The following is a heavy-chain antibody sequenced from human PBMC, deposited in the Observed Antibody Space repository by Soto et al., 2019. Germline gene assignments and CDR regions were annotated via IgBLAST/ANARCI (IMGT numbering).Heavy chain of an antibody. V-gene: IGHV4-59*01. CDR3: ARDSTLSPVYYYGMDV. CDR2: IYYSGST. J-gene: IGHJ6*02. CDR1: GGSISSYY. Sequence: SETLPLTCTVSGGSISSYYWSWIRQPPGKGLEWIGYIYYSGSTNYNPSLKSRVTISVDTSKNQFSLKLSSVTAADTAVYYCARDSTLSPVYYYGMDVWGQGTTVTVSS. D-gene: IGHD3-16*01.